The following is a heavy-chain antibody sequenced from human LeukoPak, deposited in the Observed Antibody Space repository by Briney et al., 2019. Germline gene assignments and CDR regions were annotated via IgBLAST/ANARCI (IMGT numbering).Heavy chain of an antibody. V-gene: IGHV3-7*01. CDR1: GFIFSSHW. Sequence: PGGSLRLSCATSGFIFSSHWMSWVRQAPGKGLEWVAAIKDDGSEKYYVDSVRGRFTISRDNGKNSLYLQMNSLRAEDTAVYFCARDGLPVALDYWGQGTLITVSS. CDR3: ARDGLPVALDY. J-gene: IGHJ4*02. CDR2: IKDDGSEK. D-gene: IGHD5-12*01.